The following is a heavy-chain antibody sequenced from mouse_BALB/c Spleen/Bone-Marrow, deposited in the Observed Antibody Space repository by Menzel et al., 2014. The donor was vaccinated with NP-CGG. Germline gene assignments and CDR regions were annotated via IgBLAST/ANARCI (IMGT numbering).Heavy chain of an antibody. CDR3: AGYGNYFFDY. D-gene: IGHD2-1*01. J-gene: IGHJ2*01. Sequence: VQLKESGTALARPGASVKMSCKASGSPFTSYWMHWVNQRPGQGLEWIGATYPGNNDSRYNQKFNDKAKLTAVTSTNTAYMELSSLTYEDSAVYYCAGYGNYFFDYWGQGTTLTVSS. V-gene: IGHV1-5*01. CDR1: GSPFTSYW. CDR2: TYPGNNDS.